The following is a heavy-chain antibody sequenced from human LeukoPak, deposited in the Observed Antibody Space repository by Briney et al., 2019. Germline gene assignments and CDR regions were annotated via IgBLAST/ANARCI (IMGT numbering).Heavy chain of an antibody. Sequence: GGSLRLSCAASGFTFSSCAMSWVRQAPGKGLEWVSTIIDSGNSLYYADSVEGRFTISRDNSKNTLYLQMNSLRAEDTAVYYCARGPTRQGHQLLYLPPYYYYGMDVWGQGTTVTVSS. CDR3: ARGPTRQGHQLLYLPPYYYYGMDV. CDR2: IIDSGNSL. J-gene: IGHJ6*02. V-gene: IGHV3-23*05. D-gene: IGHD2-2*02. CDR1: GFTFSSCA.